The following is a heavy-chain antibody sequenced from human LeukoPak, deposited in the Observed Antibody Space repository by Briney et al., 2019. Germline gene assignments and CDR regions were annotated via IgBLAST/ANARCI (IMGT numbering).Heavy chain of an antibody. V-gene: IGHV4-59*01. D-gene: IGHD3-3*01. CDR2: IYYSGST. J-gene: IGHJ4*02. CDR3: ARVGGDFWSGYDY. Sequence: PSETLSLTCTVSGGSISSYYWSWIRQPPGKGLEWLGYIYYSGSTNYNPSLKSRVTISVDTSKNQFSLKLSSVTAADTAVYYCARVGGDFWSGYDYWGQGTLVTVSS. CDR1: GGSISSYY.